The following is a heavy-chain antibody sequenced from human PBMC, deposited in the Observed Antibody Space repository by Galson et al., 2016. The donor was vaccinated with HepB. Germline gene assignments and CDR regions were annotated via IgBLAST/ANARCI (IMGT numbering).Heavy chain of an antibody. CDR3: ARLFDSMTIFDY. D-gene: IGHD3-9*01. Sequence: SLRLSCAASGFTFRDYWMSWVRQAPGKGLEWVASIKYDETEMRYADSVRGRSTVSRDNAKSSLYLRMNSLRVEDTAVYYCARLFDSMTIFDYWGQGILVTVSS. CDR1: GFTFRDYW. J-gene: IGHJ4*02. CDR2: IKYDETEM. V-gene: IGHV3-7*03.